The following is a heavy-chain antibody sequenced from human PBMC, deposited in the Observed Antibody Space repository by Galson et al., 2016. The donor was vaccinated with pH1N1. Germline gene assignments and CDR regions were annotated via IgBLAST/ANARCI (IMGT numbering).Heavy chain of an antibody. CDR1: GGSISSSSYY. CDR2: IYYSGST. CDR3: ARRGIGEFLYYFDY. D-gene: IGHD3-10*01. Sequence: LTCTVSGGSISSSSYYWDWIRQPPGKGLEWIGSIYYSGSTYYNPSLKSRVTISVDTSKNQFSLKLSSVTAAYTAVYYCARRGIGEFLYYFDYWGQGTLVTVSS. J-gene: IGHJ4*02. V-gene: IGHV4-39*01.